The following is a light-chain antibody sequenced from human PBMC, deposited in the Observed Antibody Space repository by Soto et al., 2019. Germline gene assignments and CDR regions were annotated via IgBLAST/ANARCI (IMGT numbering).Light chain of an antibody. Sequence: DIQMTQSPSSRSASVGDRVTITCRASQGIGNYLAWYQQKPGKAPNLLISGASTLQSGVPCRFSGSGSGTDFTLTISSLQPEDVATYYCHKYNSAPHTFGGGTKVEIK. V-gene: IGKV1-27*01. CDR2: GAS. J-gene: IGKJ4*01. CDR3: HKYNSAPHT. CDR1: QGIGNY.